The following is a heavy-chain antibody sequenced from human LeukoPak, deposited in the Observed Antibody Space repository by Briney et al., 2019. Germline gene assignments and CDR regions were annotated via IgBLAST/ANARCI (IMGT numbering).Heavy chain of an antibody. CDR3: ARGQRVLWFGISYFDY. CDR2: IYSGGGT. J-gene: IGHJ4*02. CDR1: GFTVNSNY. V-gene: IGHV3-53*01. Sequence: GGSLRLSCAASGFTVNSNYIHWVRQAPGKGLEWVSVIYSGGGTLYADSVKGRSTISRDISKNTVFLQMNSVRTEDTALYHCARGQRVLWFGISYFDYWGQGTLVTVSS. D-gene: IGHD3-10*01.